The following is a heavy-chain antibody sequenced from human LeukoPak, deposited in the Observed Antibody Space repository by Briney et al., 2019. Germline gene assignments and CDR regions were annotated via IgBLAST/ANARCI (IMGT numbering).Heavy chain of an antibody. CDR2: IYTSGST. J-gene: IGHJ4*02. D-gene: IGHD2-2*03. Sequence: PSQTLSLTCTVSGGSTSSGSYYWSWIRQPAGKGLEWIGRIYTSGSTNYNPSLKSRVTMSVDTSKNQFSLKLSSVTAADTAVYYCAAGYCSSTSCPGYFDYWGQGTLVTVSS. V-gene: IGHV4-61*02. CDR1: GGSTSSGSYY. CDR3: AAGYCSSTSCPGYFDY.